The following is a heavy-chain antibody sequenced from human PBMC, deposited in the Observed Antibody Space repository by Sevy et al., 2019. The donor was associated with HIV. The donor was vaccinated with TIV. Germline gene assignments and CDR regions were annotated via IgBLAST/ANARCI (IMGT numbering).Heavy chain of an antibody. V-gene: IGHV3-72*01. J-gene: IGHJ4*02. D-gene: IGHD6-13*01. CDR3: TTHAGIAAAGRVFDY. Sequence: GGSLRLSCAASGFTFSDHYMEWVRQAPGKGLEWVGRSRNKADSYTTEYAATVKGRFTISSEDSKNSLYLQMNSLKTEETAVYYCTTHAGIAAAGRVFDYWGQGTLVTVSS. CDR2: SRNKADSYTT. CDR1: GFTFSDHY.